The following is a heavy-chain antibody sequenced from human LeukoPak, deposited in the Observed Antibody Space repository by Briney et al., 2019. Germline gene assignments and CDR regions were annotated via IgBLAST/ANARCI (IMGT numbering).Heavy chain of an antibody. D-gene: IGHD6-19*01. CDR3: ARHAHAGSSGWYRDHYYFDY. J-gene: IGHJ4*02. Sequence: SETLSLTCTVSGGSISSYYWSWIRQPPGKGLEWIGYIYYSGSTNYNPSLKSRVTISVDTSKNQFSLKLSSVTAADTAVYYCARHAHAGSSGWYRDHYYFDYWGQGALVTVSS. CDR2: IYYSGST. V-gene: IGHV4-59*01. CDR1: GGSISSYY.